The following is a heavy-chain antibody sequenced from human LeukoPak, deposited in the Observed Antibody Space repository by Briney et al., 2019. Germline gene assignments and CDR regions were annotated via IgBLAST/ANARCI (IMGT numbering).Heavy chain of an antibody. V-gene: IGHV1-8*01. D-gene: IGHD7-27*01. CDR1: GYTFTSYD. J-gene: IGHJ4*02. CDR3: ARGPPNWGYVY. CDR2: MSPNSGDT. Sequence: ASVKVSCKASGYTFTSYDFNWVRQATGQRPEWMGWMSPNSGDTGYAQKFQDRVTMTRNTSISTAYMELSSLRSDDTAVYYCARGPPNWGYVYWGPGTLVTVSS.